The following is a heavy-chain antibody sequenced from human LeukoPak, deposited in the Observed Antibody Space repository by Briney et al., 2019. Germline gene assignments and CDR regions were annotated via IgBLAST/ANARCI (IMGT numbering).Heavy chain of an antibody. J-gene: IGHJ3*02. Sequence: PGGSLRLSCAASGFTFSSYAMNWVRQAPGKGLEWVAFIRYDGSNKYYADSVKGRFTISRDNSKNTLYLQMNSLRAEDTAVYYCAKAPRYHWAFDIWGQGTMVTVSS. V-gene: IGHV3-30*02. CDR1: GFTFSSYA. CDR2: IRYDGSNK. CDR3: AKAPRYHWAFDI. D-gene: IGHD1-1*01.